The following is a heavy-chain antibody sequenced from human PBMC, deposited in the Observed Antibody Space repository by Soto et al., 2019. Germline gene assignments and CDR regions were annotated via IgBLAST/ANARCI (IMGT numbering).Heavy chain of an antibody. V-gene: IGHV1-18*01. Sequence: QVQLVQSGAEVKKPRASVKVSCKASGYTFTSYGISWVRQAPGQGLEWMGWINPYNGNTNYAQKLQGSVTMTTDTSTITADMELRSLRSDDPAVYYCARDPVGGNWFAPWGQGTLVTVSS. CDR1: GYTFTSYG. J-gene: IGHJ5*02. CDR2: INPYNGNT. CDR3: ARDPVGGNWFAP. D-gene: IGHD1-26*01.